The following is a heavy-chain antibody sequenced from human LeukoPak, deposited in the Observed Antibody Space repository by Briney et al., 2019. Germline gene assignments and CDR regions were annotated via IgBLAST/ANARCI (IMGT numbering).Heavy chain of an antibody. CDR1: GFTFSSYE. Sequence: GGSLRLSCAASGFTFSSYEMNWVRQAPGKGLEWVSYISSSGSTIYYADSVKGRFTISRDNAKNSLYLQMNSLRAEDTAVYYCAREGGCSSTSCYYYYMDVRGKGTTVTISS. V-gene: IGHV3-48*03. CDR2: ISSSGSTI. CDR3: AREGGCSSTSCYYYYMDV. D-gene: IGHD2-2*01. J-gene: IGHJ6*03.